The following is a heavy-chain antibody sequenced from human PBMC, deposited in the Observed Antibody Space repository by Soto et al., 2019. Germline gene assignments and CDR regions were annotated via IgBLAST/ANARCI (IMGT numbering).Heavy chain of an antibody. Sequence: ASVKVSCKASGYTFTSYYMHWVRQAPGQGLEWMGIINPSGGSASYAQKFQGRVTMTTDESTSTAYMELSSLRSEDTAVYYCARASRDYGDYVLHYWGQGTLVTVSS. D-gene: IGHD4-17*01. CDR1: GYTFTSYY. J-gene: IGHJ4*02. V-gene: IGHV1-46*01. CDR2: INPSGGSA. CDR3: ARASRDYGDYVLHY.